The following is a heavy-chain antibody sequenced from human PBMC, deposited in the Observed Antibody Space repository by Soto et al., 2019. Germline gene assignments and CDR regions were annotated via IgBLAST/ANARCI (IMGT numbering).Heavy chain of an antibody. D-gene: IGHD6-19*01. CDR1: GFSLSNGKVG. CDR3: ARILFGRSVAGGYFYMDV. V-gene: IGHV2-26*01. J-gene: IGHJ6*03. Sequence: SGPTLVNPTETLTLTCTVSGFSLSNGKVGVSWIRQPPGKALEWLAHIFSNDEKSYRTSLKSRLTISEDTSKSQVVLTMTNVDPVDTATYYCARILFGRSVAGGYFYMDVWGKGTTVNV. CDR2: IFSNDEK.